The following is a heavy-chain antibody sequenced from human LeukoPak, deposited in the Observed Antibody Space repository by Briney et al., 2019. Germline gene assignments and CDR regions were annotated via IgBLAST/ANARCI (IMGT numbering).Heavy chain of an antibody. CDR3: ARDEGYSSSWYSRAFDY. CDR2: ISSSTTTM. V-gene: IGHV3-48*04. D-gene: IGHD6-13*01. CDR1: GFTLSGFG. J-gene: IGHJ4*02. Sequence: GGSLRLSCAASGFTLSGFGMNWVRQAPGKGLEWVSYISSSTTTMYYADSVKGRFTISRDNAKNSLYLQMNSLRAEDTAVYYCARDEGYSSSWYSRAFDYWGQGTLVTVSS.